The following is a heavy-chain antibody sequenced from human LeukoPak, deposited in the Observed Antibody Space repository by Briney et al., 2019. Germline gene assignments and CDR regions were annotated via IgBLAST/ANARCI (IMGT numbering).Heavy chain of an antibody. CDR1: GFTFSSYA. CDR2: ISYDGSNK. D-gene: IGHD1-14*01. V-gene: IGHV3-30-3*01. Sequence: SGGSLRLSCAASGFTFSSYAMYWVRQAPGKGLEWVAVISYDGSNKYYADSVKGRFTISRDNSKNTLYLQMNSLRAEDTAVYYCARDGHNDAFDIWGQGTMVTVSS. CDR3: ARDGHNDAFDI. J-gene: IGHJ3*02.